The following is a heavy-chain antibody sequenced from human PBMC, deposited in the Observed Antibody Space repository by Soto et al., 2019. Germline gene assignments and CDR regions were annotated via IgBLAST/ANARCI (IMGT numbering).Heavy chain of an antibody. Sequence: EVQLVESGGGLVKPGGSLRLSCAASGFTFSNAWMSWVRQAPGKGLEWVGRLKSKTDGGTTDYAAPVKGRFTISRDDSTNTMSLQMTSLKTEDTAVYYCTTGEQQLLLYYYYYYMDVWGKGTTVTVSS. J-gene: IGHJ6*03. CDR3: TTGEQQLLLYYYYYYMDV. CDR1: GFTFSNAW. V-gene: IGHV3-15*01. CDR2: LKSKTDGGTT. D-gene: IGHD6-13*01.